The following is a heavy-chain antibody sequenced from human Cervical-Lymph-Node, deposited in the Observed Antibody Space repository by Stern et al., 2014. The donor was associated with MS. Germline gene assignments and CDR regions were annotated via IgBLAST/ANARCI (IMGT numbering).Heavy chain of an antibody. J-gene: IGHJ4*02. CDR3: ASREVERTSYYFDF. CDR1: GGSISSYY. D-gene: IGHD1-1*01. Sequence: VQLVESGPGLVKPSETLSLTCTVSGGSISSYYWSWIRQPPGKGLERIGYIYSSGSSNYNPSLKSRVTMSIDTSKKQYSLKLSSVTAADTAVYFCASREVERTSYYFDFWGQGTLVTVSS. V-gene: IGHV4-59*13. CDR2: IYSSGSS.